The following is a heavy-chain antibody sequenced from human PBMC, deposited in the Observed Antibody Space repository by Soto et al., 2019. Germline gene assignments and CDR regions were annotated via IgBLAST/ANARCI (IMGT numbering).Heavy chain of an antibody. CDR1: GFTFSDYY. J-gene: IGHJ4*02. V-gene: IGHV3-11*01. CDR2: VSSESGSTI. D-gene: IGHD2-2*01. CDR3: VRSGRTRAFFDY. Sequence: QVQLVESGGGLVNPGGSLRLSCAASGFTFSDYYMAWIRQAPGKGLEWISYVSSESGSTIYYADSVRGRFTISRDNTKNSVSLQMNSLRAEDTAVYYCVRSGRTRAFFDYWGQGTRVTVAS.